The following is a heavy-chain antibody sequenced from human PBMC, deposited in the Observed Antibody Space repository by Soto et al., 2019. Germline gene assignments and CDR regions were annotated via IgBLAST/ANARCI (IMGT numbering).Heavy chain of an antibody. CDR3: TRSDSSGYSGY. CDR1: GFTFSDHY. CDR2: TRNKANSYTT. D-gene: IGHD3-22*01. J-gene: IGHJ4*02. V-gene: IGHV3-72*01. Sequence: EVQLVESGGGLVQPGGSLRLSCAVSGFTFSDHYMDWVRQAPGKGLEWVGRTRNKANSYTTEYAASVKGRFTISRDDSKNSLYLQMNSLKTEDTAVYYCTRSDSSGYSGYWGQGTLVTVSS.